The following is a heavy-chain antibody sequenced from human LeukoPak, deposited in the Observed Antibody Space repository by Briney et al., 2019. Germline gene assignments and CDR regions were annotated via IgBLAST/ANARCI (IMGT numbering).Heavy chain of an antibody. Sequence: ASVNVSCKASGYTFTGHYMHWVRQAPGQGLEWVGWINPTSGATHYAQNFQGRVTMTRDTSISTAYMEVSRLRSDDTAVYYCARDLTSDAFDLWGQGTMVTVSS. CDR2: INPTSGAT. J-gene: IGHJ3*01. CDR3: ARDLTSDAFDL. V-gene: IGHV1-2*02. CDR1: GYTFTGHY.